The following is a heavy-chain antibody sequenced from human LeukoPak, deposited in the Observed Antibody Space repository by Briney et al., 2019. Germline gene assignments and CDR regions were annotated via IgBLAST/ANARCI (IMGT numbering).Heavy chain of an antibody. J-gene: IGHJ4*02. CDR2: ISGSGGST. CDR1: GFTFSSYA. D-gene: IGHD6-13*01. Sequence: GRSLRLSCAASGFTFSSYAMSWVRQAPGKGLEWVSAISGSGGSTYYADSVKGRFTISRDNSKNTLYLQMNSLRAEDTAVYYCAKDLEQQLVPEGPFDYWGQGTLVTVSS. V-gene: IGHV3-23*01. CDR3: AKDLEQQLVPEGPFDY.